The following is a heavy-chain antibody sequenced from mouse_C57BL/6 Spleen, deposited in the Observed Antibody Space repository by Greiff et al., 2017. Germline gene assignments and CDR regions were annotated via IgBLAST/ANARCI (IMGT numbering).Heavy chain of an antibody. CDR2: IFPGSGST. V-gene: IGHV1-75*01. D-gene: IGHD1-1*01. CDR3: ARSPYYDGSSIWYFEV. J-gene: IGHJ1*03. CDR1: GYTFTDYY. Sequence: QVQLQQSGPELVKPGASVKISCKASGYTFTDYYINWVKQRPGQGLEWIGWIFPGSGSTYYNEKFKGKATLTVDKSSSTAYMLLSSLTSEDSAVYFCARSPYYDGSSIWYFEVWGTGTTVTVSS.